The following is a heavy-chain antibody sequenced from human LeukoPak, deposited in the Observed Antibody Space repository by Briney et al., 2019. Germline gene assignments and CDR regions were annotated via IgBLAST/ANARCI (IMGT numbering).Heavy chain of an antibody. CDR2: IIPIFGTA. Sequence: GASVKVSCKASGGTFSSYAISWVRQAPGQGLEWMGGIIPIFGTANYAQKFQGRVTITADESTNTVYMELSSLRSEDTAVYYCARKYGSGSYYPADWFDPWGQGTLVTVSS. J-gene: IGHJ5*02. CDR1: GGTFSSYA. D-gene: IGHD3-10*01. CDR3: ARKYGSGSYYPADWFDP. V-gene: IGHV1-69*13.